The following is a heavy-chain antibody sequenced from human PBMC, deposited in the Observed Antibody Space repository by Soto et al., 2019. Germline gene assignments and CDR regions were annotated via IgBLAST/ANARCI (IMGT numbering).Heavy chain of an antibody. Sequence: SDTLFLTCTVSGGSISSYYWSWIRQPPGKGLEWIGYIYYSGSTNYNPSLKSRVTISVDTSKNQFSLKLSSVTAADTAVYYCAAQPRYYDILTGYYANWFDSWGQGTLVTVSS. CDR3: AAQPRYYDILTGYYANWFDS. CDR1: GGSISSYY. D-gene: IGHD3-9*01. CDR2: IYYSGST. J-gene: IGHJ5*01. V-gene: IGHV4-59*08.